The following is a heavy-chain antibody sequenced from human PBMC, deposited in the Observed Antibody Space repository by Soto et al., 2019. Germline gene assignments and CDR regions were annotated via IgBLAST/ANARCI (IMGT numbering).Heavy chain of an antibody. CDR3: AKDKWDYSSSWFLGHYFDY. V-gene: IGHV3-9*01. D-gene: IGHD6-13*01. J-gene: IGHJ4*02. CDR2: ISWNSGSI. Sequence: EVQLVESGGGLVQPGRSLRLSCAASGFTFDDYAMHWVRQAPGKGLEWVSGISWNSGSIGYADSVKGRFTISRDNAKNSLYLQMNSLRAEDTDLYYCAKDKWDYSSSWFLGHYFDYWGQGTLVTVSS. CDR1: GFTFDDYA.